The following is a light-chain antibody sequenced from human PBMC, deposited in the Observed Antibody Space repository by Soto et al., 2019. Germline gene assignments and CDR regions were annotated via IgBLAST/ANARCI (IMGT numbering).Light chain of an antibody. CDR3: SSYTSSSTYV. J-gene: IGLJ1*01. CDR1: SSDVGGYNY. CDR2: DVS. V-gene: IGLV2-14*01. Sequence: LTQPASLSGSPGQSITISCTGTSSDVGGYNYVSWYQQHPGKAPKLMIYDVSNRPSGVSNRFSGSKSGNTASLTISGLQAEDEADYYCSSYTSSSTYVFGTGTKVTVL.